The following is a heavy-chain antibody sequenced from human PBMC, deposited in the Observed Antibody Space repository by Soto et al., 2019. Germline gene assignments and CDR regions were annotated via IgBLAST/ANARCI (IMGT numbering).Heavy chain of an antibody. CDR3: ATYTVGEGGRGY. Sequence: QVQLQESGPGLVKPSETLSLTCTVSGGSMRGQHWSWIRQPPGKGLEWIGHLSDSTNYNPSLKSRITISTDTSNNQFSLKLSSVTAADTAVYYCATYTVGEGGRGYWGQGTLVTVSS. CDR1: GGSMRGQH. V-gene: IGHV4-4*09. J-gene: IGHJ4*02. D-gene: IGHD3-16*01. CDR2: LSDST.